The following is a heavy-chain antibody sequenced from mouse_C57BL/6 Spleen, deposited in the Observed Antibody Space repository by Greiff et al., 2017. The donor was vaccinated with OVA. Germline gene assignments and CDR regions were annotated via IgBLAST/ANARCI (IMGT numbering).Heavy chain of an antibody. CDR2: IRNKANGYTT. J-gene: IGHJ2*01. V-gene: IGHV7-3*01. D-gene: IGHD1-1*01. Sequence: EVKLMESGGGLVQPGGSLSLSCAASGFTFTDYYMSWVRQPPGKALEWLGFIRNKANGYTTEYSASVKGRFTISRDNSQSILYLQMNALRAEDSATYYCARYTTVDYYFDYWGQGTTLTVSS. CDR3: ARYTTVDYYFDY. CDR1: GFTFTDYY.